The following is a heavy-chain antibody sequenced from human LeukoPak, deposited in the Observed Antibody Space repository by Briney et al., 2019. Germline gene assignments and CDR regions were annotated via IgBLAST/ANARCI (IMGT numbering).Heavy chain of an antibody. V-gene: IGHV1-18*01. CDR2: ISAYNGNT. CDR1: GYTFTSYG. CDR3: AREGEDIVATTYFDY. J-gene: IGHJ4*02. Sequence: ASVTVSCKASGYTFTSYGISWVRQAPGQGVEGMGWISAYNGNTNYAQKLQGRVTIATDTSTSTAYMELRSLRSDDTAVYYCAREGEDIVATTYFDYWGQGTLVTVSS. D-gene: IGHD5-12*01.